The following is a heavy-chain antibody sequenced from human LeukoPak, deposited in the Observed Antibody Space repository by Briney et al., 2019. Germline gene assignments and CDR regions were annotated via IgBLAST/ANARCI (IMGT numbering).Heavy chain of an antibody. D-gene: IGHD6-19*01. Sequence: SETLSLTCAVSGGSISSSNWWSWVRQPPGKGLEWIGEIYHSGSTNYNPSLKSRVTISVDKSKNQFSLKLSSVTAADTAVYYCARASPSIAVAGTNYFDYWGQGTLVTVSS. CDR1: GGSISSSNW. CDR2: IYHSGST. CDR3: ARASPSIAVAGTNYFDY. V-gene: IGHV4-4*02. J-gene: IGHJ4*02.